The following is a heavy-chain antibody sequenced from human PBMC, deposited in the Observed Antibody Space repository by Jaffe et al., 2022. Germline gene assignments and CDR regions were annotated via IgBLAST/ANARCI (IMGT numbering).Heavy chain of an antibody. CDR1: GGSFSGYY. CDR2: INHSGST. CDR3: ARVRQLQYYYGSGRHDAFDI. Sequence: QVQLQQWGAGLLKPSETLSLTCAVYGGSFSGYYWSWIRQPPGKGLEWIGEINHSGSTNYNPSLKSRVTISVDTSKNQFSLKLSSVTAADTAVYYCARVRQLQYYYGSGRHDAFDIWGQGTMVTVSS. J-gene: IGHJ3*02. D-gene: IGHD3-10*01. V-gene: IGHV4-34*01.